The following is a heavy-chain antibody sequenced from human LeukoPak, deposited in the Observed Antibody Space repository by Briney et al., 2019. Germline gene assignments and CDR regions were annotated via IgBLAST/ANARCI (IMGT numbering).Heavy chain of an antibody. J-gene: IGHJ6*03. V-gene: IGHV4-34*01. CDR2: INHSGST. Sequence: KPSETLSLTCAVYGGSFSGYYWSWIRQPPGKGLEWIGEINHSGSTNYNPSLKSRVTISVDTSKNQFSLKLSSVTAADTAVYYCAKGLNYYYYMDVWGKGTTVTVSS. CDR1: GGSFSGYY. CDR3: AKGLNYYYYMDV.